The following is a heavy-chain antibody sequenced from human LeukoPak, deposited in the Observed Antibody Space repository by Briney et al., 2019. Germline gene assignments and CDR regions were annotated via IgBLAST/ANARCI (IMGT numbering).Heavy chain of an antibody. CDR3: ARDPQSGYSSGWYVGWFDP. D-gene: IGHD6-19*01. J-gene: IGHJ5*02. CDR2: INESVST. Sequence: PSETLSLTCAVYGGSFSSYYWSWIRQPPGKGLEWIAEINESVSTNYNPSLKSRVTLSVHTSKNQFSRKLSSVAGAVTAVYCFARDPQSGYSSGWYVGWFDPWGQGTLVTVSS. CDR1: GGSFSSYY. V-gene: IGHV4-34*01.